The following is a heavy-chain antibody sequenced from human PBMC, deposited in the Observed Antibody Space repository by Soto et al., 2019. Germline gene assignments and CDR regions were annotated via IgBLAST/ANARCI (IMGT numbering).Heavy chain of an antibody. CDR2: IYYSGSA. J-gene: IGHJ5*01. Sequence: PSETLSLTCTVSGCSINSSHYYWGWIRQHPGKGLEGIGNIYYSGSAHYNPSLRSRVTISADTSNNQFSLKMNSVTAADTAVYYCASLVTMVRGVRIAWFDSWGQGILVTVS. D-gene: IGHD3-10*01. V-gene: IGHV4-39*01. CDR3: ASLVTMVRGVRIAWFDS. CDR1: GCSINSSHYY.